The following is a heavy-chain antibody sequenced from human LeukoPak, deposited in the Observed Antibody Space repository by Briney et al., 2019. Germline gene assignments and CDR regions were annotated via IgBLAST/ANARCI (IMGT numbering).Heavy chain of an antibody. Sequence: GGSLRLSCAASGFTFSDYAMSWVRQAPGTGLEWVSTISGSGGSTYYADSVKGRFTISRDNSKNTLYLQMNSLRAEDTAVYYCAKDRALGTIFGVVTFFDYWGQGTLVTVSS. J-gene: IGHJ4*02. CDR3: AKDRALGTIFGVVTFFDY. CDR1: GFTFSDYA. V-gene: IGHV3-23*01. D-gene: IGHD3-3*01. CDR2: ISGSGGST.